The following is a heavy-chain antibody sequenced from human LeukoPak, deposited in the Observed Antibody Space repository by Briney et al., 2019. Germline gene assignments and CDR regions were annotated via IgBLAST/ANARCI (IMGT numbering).Heavy chain of an antibody. D-gene: IGHD3-22*01. J-gene: IGHJ4*02. Sequence: SGTLSLTCAVYGGSFSGYYWSWIRQPPGKGLEWIGEINHSGSTNYNPSLKSRVTISVDTSKNQFSLKLSSVTAADTAVYYCAAYPLYYYDSSGPFDYWGQGTLVTVSS. V-gene: IGHV4-34*01. CDR1: GGSFSGYY. CDR3: AAYPLYYYDSSGPFDY. CDR2: INHSGST.